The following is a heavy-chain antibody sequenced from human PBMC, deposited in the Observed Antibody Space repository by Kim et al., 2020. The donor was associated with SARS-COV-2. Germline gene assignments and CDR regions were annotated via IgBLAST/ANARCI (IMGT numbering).Heavy chain of an antibody. J-gene: IGHJ2*01. CDR3: ASHQRYSSGWYV. CDR1: GGSLSSSSYY. V-gene: IGHV4-39*01. Sequence: SETLSLTCTVSGGSLSSSSYYWGWIRQPPGKGLEWIGTAYYSGNTYYNPSLKSRVTISVDTSKTQFSLKLGSVTAADTADYYCASHQRYSSGWYV. CDR2: AYYSGNT. D-gene: IGHD6-19*01.